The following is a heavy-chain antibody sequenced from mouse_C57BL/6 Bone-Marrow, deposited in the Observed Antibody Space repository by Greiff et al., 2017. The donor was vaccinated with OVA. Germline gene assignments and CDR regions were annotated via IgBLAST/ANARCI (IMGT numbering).Heavy chain of an antibody. CDR3: TSYGNFDY. J-gene: IGHJ2*01. CDR2: IDPENGAT. D-gene: IGHD2-1*01. CDR1: GFNIKDDY. V-gene: IGHV14-4*01. Sequence: EVQLQESGAELVRPGASVKLSCTASGFNIKDDYMHWVKQRPEQGLEWIGWIDPENGATEYASKFQGKATITADTPSNTAYLQLSSLTSEDTAVYYCTSYGNFDYWGQGTTLTVSS.